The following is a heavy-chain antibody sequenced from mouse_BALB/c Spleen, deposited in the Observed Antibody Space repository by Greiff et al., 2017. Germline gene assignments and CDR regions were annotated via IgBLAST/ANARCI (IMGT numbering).Heavy chain of an antibody. CDR1: GFSLTSYD. CDR3: VREEGLGIFYFDY. Sequence: VNLVESGPGLVAPSQSLSITCTVSGFSLTSYDISWIRQPPGKGLEWLGVIWTGGGTNYNSAFMSRLSISKDNSKSQVFLKMNSLQTDDTAIYYCVREEGLGIFYFDYWGQGTTLTVSS. CDR2: IWTGGGT. J-gene: IGHJ2*01. D-gene: IGHD3-1*01. V-gene: IGHV2-9-2*01.